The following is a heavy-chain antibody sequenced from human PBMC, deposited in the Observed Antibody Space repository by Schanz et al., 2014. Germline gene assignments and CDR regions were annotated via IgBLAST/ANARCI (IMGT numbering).Heavy chain of an antibody. CDR2: MNPNSGNP. CDR3: ARDRRRYCSTASCLHDNWFDP. J-gene: IGHJ5*02. D-gene: IGHD2-2*01. CDR1: GYTLTNFD. V-gene: IGHV1-8*01. Sequence: QVQLVQSGAEVKKPGASVKVSCKASGYTLTNFDINWVRQAPGQGLEWMGWMNPNSGNPGFAQKFRGRVTMTTDTSTGTAYMELRSLRSDDTAVYYCARDRRRYCSTASCLHDNWFDPWGQGTLVIVSS.